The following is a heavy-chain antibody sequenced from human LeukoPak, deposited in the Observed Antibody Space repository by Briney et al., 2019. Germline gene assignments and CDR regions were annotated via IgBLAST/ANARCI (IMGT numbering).Heavy chain of an antibody. CDR2: IKQDGSEK. CDR3: ARDDYGSGSWNDY. Sequence: GGSLRLSCVASGFTFSSYWMSWVRQAPGKGLEWVANIKQDGSEKYYVDSVKGRFTISRDNAKNSLYLQMNSLRAEDTAVYYCARDDYGSGSWNDYWGQGTLVTVSS. V-gene: IGHV3-7*01. J-gene: IGHJ4*02. CDR1: GFTFSSYW. D-gene: IGHD3-10*01.